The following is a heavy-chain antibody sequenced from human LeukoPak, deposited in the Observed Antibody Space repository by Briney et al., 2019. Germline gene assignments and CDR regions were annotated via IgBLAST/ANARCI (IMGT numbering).Heavy chain of an antibody. CDR3: AKSHDYSNYIFEF. J-gene: IGHJ4*02. V-gene: IGHV1-8*03. D-gene: IGHD4-11*01. CDR2: VNPNSGDT. CDR1: GYSFTTYD. Sequence: ASVKVSCKASGYSFTTYDIHWVRQAPGRGPEWMGWVNPNSGDTGSPQNFQSRVTITRNSSINTAYMELSSLTSEDTAVYYCAKSHDYSNYIFEFWGQGTLVTVSS.